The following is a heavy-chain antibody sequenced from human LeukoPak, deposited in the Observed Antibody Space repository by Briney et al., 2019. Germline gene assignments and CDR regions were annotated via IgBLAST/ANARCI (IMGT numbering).Heavy chain of an antibody. D-gene: IGHD1-26*01. CDR1: GGSISSGDYY. CDR2: IYYSGST. Sequence: SETLSLTCTVSGGSISSGDYYWSWIRQPPGKGLEWIGYIYYSGSTYYNPSLKSRVTISVDRSKNQFSLKLSSVTAADTAVYYCARTEGAALPDYWGQGTLVTVSS. V-gene: IGHV4-30-4*01. CDR3: ARTEGAALPDY. J-gene: IGHJ4*02.